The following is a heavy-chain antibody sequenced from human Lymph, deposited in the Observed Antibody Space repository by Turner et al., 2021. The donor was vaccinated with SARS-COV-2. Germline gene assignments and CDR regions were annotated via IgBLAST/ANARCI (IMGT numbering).Heavy chain of an antibody. V-gene: IGHV3-23*01. CDR2: ICSSGSST. CDR3: AKDPHWYVLSAVDY. D-gene: IGHD3-16*01. CDR1: GFTFSSYV. Sequence: QLLASGGVLVPAGGFLLFCAAASGFTFSSYVMSWVRQAPGRGLEWVSIICSSGSSTYYADSVKGRFTISRDNSKNTLYLQMSSLRAEDTAVYYCAKDPHWYVLSAVDYWGQGTMVTVSS. J-gene: IGHJ4*02.